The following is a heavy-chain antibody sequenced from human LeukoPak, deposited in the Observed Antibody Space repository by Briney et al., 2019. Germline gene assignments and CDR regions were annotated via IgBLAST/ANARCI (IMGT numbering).Heavy chain of an antibody. J-gene: IGHJ4*02. CDR2: IKQDGREK. D-gene: IGHD3-10*01. V-gene: IGHV3-7*01. CDR1: GFTFSSYW. CDR3: ARSSQLLWFGEYGTLGY. Sequence: GGSLRLSCAASGFTFSSYWMSWVRQAPGKGLDWVANIKQDGREKYYVDSVRGRFTIPRDNAKNSLYLQMNSLRAEDTAVYYCARSSQLLWFGEYGTLGYWGQGTLVTVSS.